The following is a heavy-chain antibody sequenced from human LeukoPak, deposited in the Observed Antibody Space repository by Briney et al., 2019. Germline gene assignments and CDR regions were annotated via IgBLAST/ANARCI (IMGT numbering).Heavy chain of an antibody. V-gene: IGHV1-18*01. J-gene: IGHJ4*02. CDR2: ISAYNGNT. Sequence: ASVKVSCKASGGTFSSYGISWVRQAPGQGLEWMGWISAYNGNTNYAQKLQGRVTMTTDTSTSTAYMELRSLRSDDTAVYYCARDREVRGVISSFSDYWGQGTLVTVSS. CDR1: GGTFSSYG. CDR3: ARDREVRGVISSFSDY. D-gene: IGHD3-10*01.